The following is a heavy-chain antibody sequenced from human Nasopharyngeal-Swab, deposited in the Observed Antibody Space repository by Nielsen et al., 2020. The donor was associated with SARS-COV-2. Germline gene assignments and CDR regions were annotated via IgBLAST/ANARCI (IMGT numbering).Heavy chain of an antibody. CDR2: ISYDGSNK. Sequence: GESLKISCAASGFTFSSYAMHWVRQAPGKGLEWVAVISYDGSNKYYADSVKGRFTISRDNSKNTLYLQMNSLRAEDTAVYYCARGTTVTCCDYWGQGTLVTVSS. V-gene: IGHV3-30*04. CDR1: GFTFSSYA. D-gene: IGHD4-17*01. J-gene: IGHJ4*02. CDR3: ARGTTVTCCDY.